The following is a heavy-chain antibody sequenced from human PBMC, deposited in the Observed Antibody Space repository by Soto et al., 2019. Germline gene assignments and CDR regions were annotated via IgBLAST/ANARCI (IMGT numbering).Heavy chain of an antibody. Sequence: GGSLRLSCAASGFTFSSYGMHWVRQAPGKGLEWVAVIWYDGSNKYYADSVKGRFTISRDNSKNTLYLQMNSLRAEDTAVYYCERENANYYDSSGYYFFNWFDPWGQGTLVTVS. V-gene: IGHV3-33*01. D-gene: IGHD3-22*01. J-gene: IGHJ5*02. CDR3: ERENANYYDSSGYYFFNWFDP. CDR2: IWYDGSNK. CDR1: GFTFSSYG.